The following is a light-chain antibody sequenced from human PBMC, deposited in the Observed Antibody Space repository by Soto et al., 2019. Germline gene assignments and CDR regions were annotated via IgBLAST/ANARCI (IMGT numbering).Light chain of an antibody. Sequence: LTQPPSVSGSPGQSVTISCTGTSSDVGAYDRVSWYQQPPGTAPRVIIYDVSNRPSGVPDRFSGSKSGNTASLTISGLLPEDEAEYYCSSVTTWTTLVFGGGTKVTVL. CDR3: SSVTTWTTLV. V-gene: IGLV2-18*02. CDR2: DVS. J-gene: IGLJ2*01. CDR1: SSDVGAYDR.